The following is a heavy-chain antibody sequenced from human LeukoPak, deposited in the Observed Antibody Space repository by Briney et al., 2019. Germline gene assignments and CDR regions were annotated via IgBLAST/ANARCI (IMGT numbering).Heavy chain of an antibody. CDR2: FDPEDGET. CDR1: GYTLTQLS. CDR3: ATRGSYFPWFDP. J-gene: IGHJ5*02. Sequence: GASVKVSCKVSGYTLTQLSMHWVRQAPGKGLEWMGGFDPEDGETIYAQKFQGRVTMTEDTSTDTAYMELSSLRSEDTAVYYCATRGSYFPWFDPWGQGTLVTVSS. D-gene: IGHD3-10*01. V-gene: IGHV1-24*01.